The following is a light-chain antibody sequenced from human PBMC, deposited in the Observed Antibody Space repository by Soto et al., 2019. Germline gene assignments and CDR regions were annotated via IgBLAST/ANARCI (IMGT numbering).Light chain of an antibody. CDR3: QQLT. Sequence: EVVMRQSPATLSVSPGEGATLSCRASQSVSSYLAWYQQKPGQAPRLLIYDASSRATGIPARFSGSGSGTDFTLTISSPEPEDFAVYYCQQLTFGGGTKVDI. CDR2: DAS. V-gene: IGKV3-11*01. J-gene: IGKJ4*01. CDR1: QSVSSY.